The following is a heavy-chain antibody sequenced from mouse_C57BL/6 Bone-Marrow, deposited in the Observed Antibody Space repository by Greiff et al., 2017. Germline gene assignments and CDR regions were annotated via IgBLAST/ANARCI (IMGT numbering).Heavy chain of an antibody. CDR2: IHPNSGST. CDR3: ASSTVVATNAMDY. D-gene: IGHD1-1*01. CDR1: GYTFTSYW. V-gene: IGHV1-64*01. Sequence: VQLKQPGAELVKPGASVKLSCKASGYTFTSYWMHWVKQRPGQGLEWIGMIHPNSGSTNYNEKFKSKATLTVDKSSSTAYMQLSSLTSEDFAVYYCASSTVVATNAMDYWGQGTSVTVSS. J-gene: IGHJ4*01.